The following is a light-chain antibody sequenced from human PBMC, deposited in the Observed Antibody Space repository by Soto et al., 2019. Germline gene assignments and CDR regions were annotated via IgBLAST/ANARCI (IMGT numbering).Light chain of an antibody. CDR3: QRRSNWPMYT. Sequence: EIVLTQSPATLSLSPGERATLSCRASQSVSSYLAWYQQKPGQAPRLLIYDASNRATGIPARFSGSGSGTDFTLTISSLEPEDFAVYYCQRRSNWPMYTFGHGTKLEIK. V-gene: IGKV3-11*01. CDR1: QSVSSY. J-gene: IGKJ2*01. CDR2: DAS.